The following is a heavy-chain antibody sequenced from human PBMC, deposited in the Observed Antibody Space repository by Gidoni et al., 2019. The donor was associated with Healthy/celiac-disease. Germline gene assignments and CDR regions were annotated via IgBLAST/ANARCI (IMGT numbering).Heavy chain of an antibody. CDR1: GFTFSGSA. Sequence: EVQLVESGGGLVQPGGSLKLSCAASGFTFSGSAMHWVRQASGKGLEWVGRIRSKANSYATAYAASVKGRFTISRDDSKNTAYLQMNSLKTEDTAVYYCRVLYGDYPLYGMDVWGQGTTVTVSS. CDR2: IRSKANSYAT. CDR3: RVLYGDYPLYGMDV. V-gene: IGHV3-73*02. J-gene: IGHJ6*02. D-gene: IGHD4-17*01.